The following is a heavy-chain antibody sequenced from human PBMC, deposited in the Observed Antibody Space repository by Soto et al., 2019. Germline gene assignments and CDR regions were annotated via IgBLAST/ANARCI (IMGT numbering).Heavy chain of an antibody. CDR3: ARKGYRGYFFAY. CDR2: IWHDGSNK. J-gene: IGHJ4*02. V-gene: IGHV3-33*01. Sequence: QVLLVESGGGVVQPGRSLRLSCVASGFSFSTYGMHWVRQPPGKGLEWVAGIWHDGSNKYYADSVQGRATISRDNSENTGYLKMNSGRGDDRAKYFWARKGYRGYFFAYWGEGTLVSVSS. D-gene: IGHD5-12*01. CDR1: GFSFSTYG.